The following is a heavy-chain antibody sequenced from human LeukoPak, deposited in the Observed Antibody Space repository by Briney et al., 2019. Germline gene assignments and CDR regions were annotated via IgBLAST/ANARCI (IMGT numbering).Heavy chain of an antibody. D-gene: IGHD3-22*01. CDR1: GYTFSSYG. Sequence: GGSLRLSCAASGYTFSSYGMHWVRQARGKGLEWVAVIWYDGSNKYYADSVKGRLTISRDNYKNTLYLQMNSLRAGDTAVYYCAKDSTYYYDSSAVQGYFDYWGQGTLLTVSS. J-gene: IGHJ4*02. CDR2: IWYDGSNK. CDR3: AKDSTYYYDSSAVQGYFDY. V-gene: IGHV3-33*06.